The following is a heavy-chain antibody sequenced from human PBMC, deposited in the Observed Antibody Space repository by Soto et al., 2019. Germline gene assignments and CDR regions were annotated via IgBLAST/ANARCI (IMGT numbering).Heavy chain of an antibody. D-gene: IGHD5-18*01. Sequence: EVQLVESGGGLVQPGGSLRLSCAASGFTFSSYSMNWVRQAPGKGLEWVSYISSSSSTIYYADSVKGRFTISRDNAKNSLYLQMNSLRDEDTAVYYCAGNENVDTVSPPGGYYYYGMDVWGQGTTVTVSS. CDR2: ISSSSSTI. CDR3: AGNENVDTVSPPGGYYYYGMDV. J-gene: IGHJ6*02. CDR1: GFTFSSYS. V-gene: IGHV3-48*02.